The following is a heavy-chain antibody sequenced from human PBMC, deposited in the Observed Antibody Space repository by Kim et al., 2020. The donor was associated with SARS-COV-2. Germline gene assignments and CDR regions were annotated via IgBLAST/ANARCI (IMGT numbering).Heavy chain of an antibody. CDR3: ARLPHSSGIDY. CDR2: IYYSGST. Sequence: SETLSLTCTVSGGSISSGDYYWSWIRQPPGKGLEWIGYIYYSGSTYYNPSLKSRVTISVDTSKNQFSLKLSSVTAADTAVYYCARLPHSSGIDYWGQGTLVTVSS. CDR1: GGSISSGDYY. V-gene: IGHV4-30-4*01. J-gene: IGHJ4*02. D-gene: IGHD3-10*01.